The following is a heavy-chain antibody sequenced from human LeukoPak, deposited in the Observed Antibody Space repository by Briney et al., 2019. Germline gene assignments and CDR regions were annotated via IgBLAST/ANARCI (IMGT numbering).Heavy chain of an antibody. CDR3: AKGYSYVSKSNFDY. CDR1: GFTFDDYG. J-gene: IGHJ4*02. D-gene: IGHD5-18*01. Sequence: PGGSLRLSCAASGFTFDDYGMHWVRQAPGKGLEWVSSISWSSGSIDYADSVKGRFTISRDNAKNSLYLQMNGLRPEDTALYYCAKGYSYVSKSNFDYWGQGTLVTVSS. CDR2: ISWSSGSI. V-gene: IGHV3-9*01.